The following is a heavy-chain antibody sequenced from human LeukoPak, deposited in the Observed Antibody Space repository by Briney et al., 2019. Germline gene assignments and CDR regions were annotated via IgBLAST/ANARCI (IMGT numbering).Heavy chain of an antibody. CDR3: ARGSLRYFDWLLSDRSNWFDP. CDR2: ISSSGSTI. V-gene: IGHV3-11*01. Sequence: GGSLRLSCAASGFTFSDYYMSWIRQAPGKGLEWVSYISSSGSTIYYADSVKGRFTISRDNAKNSLYLQMNSLRAEDTAVYYCARGSLRYFDWLLSDRSNWFDPWGQGTLVTVSS. D-gene: IGHD3-9*01. CDR1: GFTFSDYY. J-gene: IGHJ5*02.